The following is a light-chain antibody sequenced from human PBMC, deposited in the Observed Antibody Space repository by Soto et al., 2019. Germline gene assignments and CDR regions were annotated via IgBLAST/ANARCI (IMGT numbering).Light chain of an antibody. CDR2: YDT. J-gene: IGLJ2*01. CDR1: NIGSKS. CDR3: HVWDSSSDHVV. V-gene: IGLV3-21*04. Sequence: SYELTQPPSLSVAPGKTARIACGGDNIGSKSVHWYQQKPGQAPVLVMYYDTDRPSGIPERFSGSNSGNTATLTISRVEAGDEADYYCHVWDSSSDHVVFGGGTKVTVL.